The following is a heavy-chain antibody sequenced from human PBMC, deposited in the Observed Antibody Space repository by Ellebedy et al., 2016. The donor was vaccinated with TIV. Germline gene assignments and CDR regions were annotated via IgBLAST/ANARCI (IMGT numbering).Heavy chain of an antibody. V-gene: IGHV1-46*01. CDR2: INPSGGST. D-gene: IGHD6-6*01. J-gene: IGHJ4*02. Sequence: ASVKVSCKASGYTFTSYYMHWVRQAPGQGLEWMGIINPSGGSTSYAQKFQGRVTMTRDTSTSTVYMELSSLRSEDTAVYYCARGGIAARPDRYYFDYWGQGTLVTVSS. CDR1: GYTFTSYY. CDR3: ARGGIAARPDRYYFDY.